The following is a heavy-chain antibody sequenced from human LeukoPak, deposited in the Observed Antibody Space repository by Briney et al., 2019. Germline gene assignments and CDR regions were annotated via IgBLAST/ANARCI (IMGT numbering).Heavy chain of an antibody. J-gene: IGHJ4*02. D-gene: IGHD2-2*01. Sequence: ASVKVSCKVSGYTLTELSMHWVRQAPGKGLEWMGGFDPEDGETIYAQKFQGRVTMTEDTSTDTAYMELSSLRSEDTAVYYCVTETKGDIVVVPAAFGYWGQGTLVTVSS. V-gene: IGHV1-24*01. CDR3: VTETKGDIVVVPAAFGY. CDR2: FDPEDGET. CDR1: GYTLTELS.